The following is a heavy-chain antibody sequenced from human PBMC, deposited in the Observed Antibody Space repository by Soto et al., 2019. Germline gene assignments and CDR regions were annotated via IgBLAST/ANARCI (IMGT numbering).Heavy chain of an antibody. J-gene: IGHJ4*02. D-gene: IGHD5-12*01. CDR1: GGSISSGGYS. Sequence: QLQLQESGSGLVKPSQTLSLTCAVSGGSISSGGYSWSWIRQPPGKGLEWIGYIYHSGSTYYNPSLQRRVTISVDRAKNQFSLKLSSVAAADTAVYYCAAGGGLPRYYWGQGTLVTVSS. CDR2: IYHSGST. CDR3: AAGGGLPRYY. V-gene: IGHV4-30-2*01.